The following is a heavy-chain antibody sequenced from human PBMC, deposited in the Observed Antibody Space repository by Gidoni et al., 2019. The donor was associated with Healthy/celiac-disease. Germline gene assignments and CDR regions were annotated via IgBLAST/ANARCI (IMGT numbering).Heavy chain of an antibody. D-gene: IGHD6-19*01. CDR2: IYYSGST. CDR1: GGSISSRSYY. CDR3: ATLAPGGWPTGAFDI. Sequence: QLQLQQSGPGLVLPSEPLSLTCTVSGGSISSRSYYWVWIRQPPGKGLEWIGGIYYSGSTYYNPSLKSRVTISVDTSKNQFSLKLSSVTAADTAVYYCATLAPGGWPTGAFDIWGQGTMVTVSS. J-gene: IGHJ3*02. V-gene: IGHV4-39*01.